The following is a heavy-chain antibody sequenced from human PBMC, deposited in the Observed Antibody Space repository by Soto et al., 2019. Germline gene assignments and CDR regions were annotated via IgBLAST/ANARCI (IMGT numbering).Heavy chain of an antibody. D-gene: IGHD2-15*01. CDR2: MNPNSGNT. V-gene: IGHV1-8*01. CDR3: ARVSDCSGGSCYIDAFDI. CDR1: GYTFTSYD. J-gene: IGHJ3*02. Sequence: EASVKVSCKASGYTFTSYDINWVRQATGQGLEWMGWMNPNSGNTGYAQKFQGRVTMTRNTSISTAYMELSSLRSEDTAVYYCARVSDCSGGSCYIDAFDIWGQGTMVTVSS.